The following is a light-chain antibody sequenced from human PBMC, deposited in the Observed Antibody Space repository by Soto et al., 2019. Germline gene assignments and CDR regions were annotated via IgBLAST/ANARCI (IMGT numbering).Light chain of an antibody. J-gene: IGLJ3*02. Sequence: NFMLAQPPSVSESPGKTVTISCTRSSGYIGNNFVQWYQQRPGSSPTIVIYEDERRPSGVPDRFSGSIDSSSNSASLTISGLETEDEADYYCQSYDNNIGVFGGGTKLTVL. CDR1: SGYIGNNF. CDR2: EDE. CDR3: QSYDNNIGV. V-gene: IGLV6-57*01.